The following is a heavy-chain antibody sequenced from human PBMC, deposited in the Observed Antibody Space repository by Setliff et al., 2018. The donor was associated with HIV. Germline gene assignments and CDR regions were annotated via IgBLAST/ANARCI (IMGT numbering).Heavy chain of an antibody. Sequence: SETLSLTCTVSGGSISSYYWSWIRQPPGKGPEWIGYIYYSGSTNYNPSLKSRVTISVDTSKNQFSLKLSSVTAADTAVYYCARGDYDYYYYYMDVWGQGTMVTVSS. CDR3: ARGDYDYYYYYMDV. J-gene: IGHJ6*03. CDR1: GGSISSYY. CDR2: IYYSGST. V-gene: IGHV4-59*01. D-gene: IGHD4-17*01.